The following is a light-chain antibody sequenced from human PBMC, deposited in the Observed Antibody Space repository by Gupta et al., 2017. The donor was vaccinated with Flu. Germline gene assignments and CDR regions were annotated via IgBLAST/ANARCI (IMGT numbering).Light chain of an antibody. V-gene: IGKV1-5*03. Sequence: DIQITQSPSTLSASVGDRVTITCRASQSISGWLAWYQQKPGRAPKLLISKASSLESGVPSRFSGSGSGTDFTLTISSLQPDDLAVYYCQHYNSYPLAFGGGTKVEIK. J-gene: IGKJ4*01. CDR2: KAS. CDR3: QHYNSYPLA. CDR1: QSISGW.